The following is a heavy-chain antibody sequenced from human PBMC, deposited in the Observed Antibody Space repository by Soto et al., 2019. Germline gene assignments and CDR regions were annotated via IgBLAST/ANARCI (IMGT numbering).Heavy chain of an antibody. CDR2: IIPIFGTA. Sequence: QVQLVQSGAEVKKPGSSVKVSCKASGGTFSSYAISWVRQAPGQGLEWMGGIIPIFGTANYAQKFQGRVTITADESTSTAYMGLSSLRSEDTVVYYCARGREIVAVVAAPYYYYGMDVWGQGTTVTVSS. CDR1: GGTFSSYA. D-gene: IGHD2-15*01. J-gene: IGHJ6*02. V-gene: IGHV1-69*12. CDR3: ARGREIVAVVAAPYYYYGMDV.